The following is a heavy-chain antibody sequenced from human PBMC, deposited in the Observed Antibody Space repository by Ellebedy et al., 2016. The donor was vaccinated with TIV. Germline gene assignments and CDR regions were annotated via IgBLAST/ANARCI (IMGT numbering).Heavy chain of an antibody. V-gene: IGHV4-59*01. J-gene: IGHJ4*02. D-gene: IGHD6-13*01. Sequence: GSLRLSCTVSGGSISSYYWSWIRQPPGKGLEWIGYIYYSGSTNYNPSLKSRVTISVDTSKNQFSLKLSSVTAADTAVYYCARDLSSSWYGYFDYWGQGTLVTVSS. CDR1: GGSISSYY. CDR3: ARDLSSSWYGYFDY. CDR2: IYYSGST.